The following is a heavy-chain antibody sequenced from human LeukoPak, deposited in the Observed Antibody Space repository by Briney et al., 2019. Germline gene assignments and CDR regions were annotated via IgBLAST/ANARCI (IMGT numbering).Heavy chain of an antibody. Sequence: GGSLRLSCAASGFTVSTNYMTWVRQAPGKGLEWVSVIYSGGNTYYADSVKGRFTISRDNSKDTLYLQMNSLRAEDTAVYYCAKGVVVAPDVTPFDYWGQGTLVTVSS. V-gene: IGHV3-66*01. CDR1: GFTVSTNY. D-gene: IGHD2-2*01. CDR2: IYSGGNT. J-gene: IGHJ4*02. CDR3: AKGVVVAPDVTPFDY.